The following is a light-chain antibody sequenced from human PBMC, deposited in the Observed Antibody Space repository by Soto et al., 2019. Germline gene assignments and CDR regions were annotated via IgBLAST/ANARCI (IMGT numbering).Light chain of an antibody. CDR2: GTS. Sequence: EILLTQSPGTLSLSPGERATLSCRASQSVPKNYLAWYQQEPGQAPRLLIYGTSSMDTGIPDRFSGSVSGTDFTLTIGRLEPEDFAVYYCHQYATSPQTFGQGTKVEIK. CDR3: HQYATSPQT. V-gene: IGKV3-20*01. J-gene: IGKJ1*01. CDR1: QSVPKNY.